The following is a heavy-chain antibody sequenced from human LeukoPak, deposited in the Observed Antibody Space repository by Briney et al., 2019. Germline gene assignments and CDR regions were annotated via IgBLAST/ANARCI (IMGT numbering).Heavy chain of an antibody. D-gene: IGHD3-10*01. CDR2: IYYSGST. CDR3: ARWGTMVRGVRGYYFDY. V-gene: IGHV4-31*03. J-gene: IGHJ4*02. CDR1: GGSISSGGYY. Sequence: PPETLSLTCTVSGGSISSGGYYWSWIRQHPGKGLEWIGYIYYSGSTYYNPSLKSRVTISVDTSKNQFSLKLSSVTAADTAVYYCARWGTMVRGVRGYYFDYWGQGTLVTVSS.